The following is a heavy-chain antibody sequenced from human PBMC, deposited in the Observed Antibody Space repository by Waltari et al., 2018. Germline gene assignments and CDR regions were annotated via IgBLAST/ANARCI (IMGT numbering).Heavy chain of an antibody. D-gene: IGHD5-12*01. CDR2: RKKDEREE. Sequence: EVQLVESGGGLVQPGGSLRLSCAASGFTFSSYWMSWVRQAPGKGLEWVANRKKDEREEYYVDSVKGRFTISRDNAKNSLYLQMSSLRAEDTAVYYCARLNSGYEGFDYWGQGTLVTVSS. J-gene: IGHJ4*02. V-gene: IGHV3-7*01. CDR1: GFTFSSYW. CDR3: ARLNSGYEGFDY.